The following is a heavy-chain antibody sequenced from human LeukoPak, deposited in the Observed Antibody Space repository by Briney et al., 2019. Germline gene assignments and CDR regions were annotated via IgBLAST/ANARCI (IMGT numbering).Heavy chain of an antibody. CDR2: TYYRSKWYN. Sequence: SQTLSLTCAISGDSVSGNSAAWNWIRQSPSRGLEWLGRTYYRSKWYNDFAVSVTSRITINPDTSKNQLSLQLNSVTPDDSAVYYCARGRPSYYGMDVWGQGTTVTVSS. CDR3: ARGRPSYYGMDV. J-gene: IGHJ6*02. V-gene: IGHV6-1*01. CDR1: GDSVSGNSAA.